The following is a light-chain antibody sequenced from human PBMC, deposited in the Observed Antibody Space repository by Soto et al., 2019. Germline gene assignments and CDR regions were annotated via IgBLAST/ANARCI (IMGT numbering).Light chain of an antibody. Sequence: LTQPPSASGTPGQRVTISCSGSSSNIGENTINWYQQFPGTAPKLLIYTNNQRPSGVPDRFSGSKSGTSASLAISGLQSDDEADYYCAAWDDSLNGPVFGGGTKLTVL. CDR1: SSNIGENT. J-gene: IGLJ3*02. CDR3: AAWDDSLNGPV. CDR2: TNN. V-gene: IGLV1-44*01.